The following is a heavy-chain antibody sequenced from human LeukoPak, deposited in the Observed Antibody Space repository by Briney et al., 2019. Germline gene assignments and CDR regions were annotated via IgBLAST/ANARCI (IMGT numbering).Heavy chain of an antibody. CDR2: ISAYNGNT. CDR3: ARDIVVVPAAMLGDAFDI. D-gene: IGHD2-2*01. J-gene: IGHJ3*02. V-gene: IGHV1-18*01. CDR1: GYTFTSYG. Sequence: ASVKVSCKASGYTFTSYGISWVRQAPGQGLKWMGWISAYNGNTNYAQKLQGRVTMATDTSTSTAYMELRSLRSDDTAVYYCARDIVVVPAAMLGDAFDIWGQGTMVTVSS.